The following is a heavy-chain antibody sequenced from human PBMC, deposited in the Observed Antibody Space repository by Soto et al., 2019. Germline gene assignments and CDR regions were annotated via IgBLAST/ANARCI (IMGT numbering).Heavy chain of an antibody. D-gene: IGHD1-1*01. Sequence: QVQLQQWGAGLLKPSETLSLTCAVYGGFVSSGSYYWSWIRQPPGKGLEWIGEMSHSGGTHFNPCLKSRVTISVDTSKNQFSLKISSVTAADTALYYCARVERWTATTVVDAFDIWGPGTMVTVSS. J-gene: IGHJ3*02. CDR2: MSHSGGT. CDR3: ARVERWTATTVVDAFDI. V-gene: IGHV4-34*01. CDR1: GGFVSSGSYY.